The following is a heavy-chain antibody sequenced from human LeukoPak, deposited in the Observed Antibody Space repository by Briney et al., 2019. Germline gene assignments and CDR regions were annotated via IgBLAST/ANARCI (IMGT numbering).Heavy chain of an antibody. J-gene: IGHJ3*02. CDR2: INPSGGST. Sequence: ASVKVSCKASGYTFTSYYMHWVRQAPGQGLEWMGIINPSGGSTSYAQKFQGRVTMTRDTSTSTVYMELSSRRSEDTAVYYCARDYEDTAMADAFDIWGQGTMVPVSS. CDR3: ARDYEDTAMADAFDI. V-gene: IGHV1-46*01. D-gene: IGHD5-18*01. CDR1: GYTFTSYY.